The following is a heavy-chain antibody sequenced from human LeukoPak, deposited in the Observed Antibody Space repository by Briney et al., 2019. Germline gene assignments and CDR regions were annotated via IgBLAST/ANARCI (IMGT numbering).Heavy chain of an antibody. CDR1: GFTFSSYA. CDR3: AKDHFPYSSGWFFDY. CDR2: ISYDGSNK. J-gene: IGHJ4*02. Sequence: GGSLRLSCAASGFTFSSYAMHWVRQAPGKGLKWVAVISYDGSNKYYADSVKGRFTISRDNSKNTLYLQMNSLRAEDTAVYYCAKDHFPYSSGWFFDYWGQGTLVTVSS. V-gene: IGHV3-30-3*01. D-gene: IGHD6-19*01.